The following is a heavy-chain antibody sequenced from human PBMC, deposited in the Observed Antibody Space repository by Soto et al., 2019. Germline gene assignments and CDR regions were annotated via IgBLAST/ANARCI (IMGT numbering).Heavy chain of an antibody. V-gene: IGHV4-34*01. CDR3: ARGTTAAHDYGDYVPNNWFDP. Sequence: SQTLSLTCAVYGGSFSGYYWSWIRQPPGKGLEWIGEINHSGSTNYNPSLKSRVTISVDTSKNQFSLKLSSVTAVDTAVYYCARGTTAAHDYGDYVPNNWFDPWGQGTLVTVSS. J-gene: IGHJ5*02. CDR1: GGSFSGYY. CDR2: INHSGST. D-gene: IGHD4-17*01.